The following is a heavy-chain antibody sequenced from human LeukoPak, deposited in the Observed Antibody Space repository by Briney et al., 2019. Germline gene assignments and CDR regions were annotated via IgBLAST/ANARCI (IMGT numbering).Heavy chain of an antibody. CDR2: VNHSGST. CDR1: GGSFSGYY. V-gene: IGHV4-34*01. Sequence: SETLSLTCAVYGGSFSGYYRSWIRQPPGKGLEWIGEVNHSGSTNYNPSLKSRVTISVDTSKNQFSLKLSSVTAADTAVYYCARVHSGHSVYEIDYWGQGTLVTVSS. J-gene: IGHJ4*02. D-gene: IGHD5/OR15-5a*01. CDR3: ARVHSGHSVYEIDY.